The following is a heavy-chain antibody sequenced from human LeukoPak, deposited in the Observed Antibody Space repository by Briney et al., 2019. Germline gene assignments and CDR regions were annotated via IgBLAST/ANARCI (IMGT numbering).Heavy chain of an antibody. CDR2: IYYSGRT. CDR1: GGSISNYY. Sequence: SETLSLTCTVSGGSISNYYWSWIRQPPGKGLEWIAYIYYSGRTNYNPSLKSRVTISVDTAKNQFSLKMSSVTAADAAVYYCASLPWIQLWKLYWGQGTLVTVSS. D-gene: IGHD5-18*01. J-gene: IGHJ4*02. CDR3: ASLPWIQLWKLY. V-gene: IGHV4-59*08.